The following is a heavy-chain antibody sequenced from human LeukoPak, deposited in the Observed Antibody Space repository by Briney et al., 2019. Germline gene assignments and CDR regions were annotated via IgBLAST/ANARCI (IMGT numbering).Heavy chain of an antibody. Sequence: QSGGSLRLSCAASGFTFSSYAMHWVRQAPGKGLEWVAVISHDGSNKYYADFVKGRFTISRDNSKNTLDLQMNSLRAEDTAVYYCARGAQWVLDYWGQGTLVTVSS. CDR1: GFTFSSYA. CDR3: ARGAQWVLDY. V-gene: IGHV3-30*04. J-gene: IGHJ4*02. CDR2: ISHDGSNK. D-gene: IGHD1-26*01.